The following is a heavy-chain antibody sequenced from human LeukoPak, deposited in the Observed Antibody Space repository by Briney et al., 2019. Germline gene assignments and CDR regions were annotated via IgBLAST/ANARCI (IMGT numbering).Heavy chain of an antibody. CDR1: GFTFSSHW. Sequence: GGSLRLSCAASGFTFSSHWMTWVRQGPGKGLEWVANIDQDGSEINYVDSVKGRFTISRDNAKNSLYLQMNSLRAEDTAVYHCARGHYDCNMWGQGTIITVSS. CDR3: ARGHYDCNM. D-gene: IGHD3-22*01. V-gene: IGHV3-7*04. CDR2: IDQDGSEI. J-gene: IGHJ3*02.